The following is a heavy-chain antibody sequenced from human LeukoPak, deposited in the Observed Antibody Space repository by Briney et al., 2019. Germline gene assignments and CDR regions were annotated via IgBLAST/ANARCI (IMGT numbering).Heavy chain of an antibody. J-gene: IGHJ5*02. V-gene: IGHV1-46*01. CDR3: ARDYSRTVVRALNWFDP. CDR2: INPSGGST. D-gene: IGHD4-23*01. CDR1: GYTFTSYY. Sequence: ASVKVSCKASGYTFTSYYMHWVRQAPGQGLEWMGIINPSGGSTSYAQKFQGRVTMTRNMSTSTVYMELSSLRSEDTAVYYCARDYSRTVVRALNWFDPWGQGTLVTVSS.